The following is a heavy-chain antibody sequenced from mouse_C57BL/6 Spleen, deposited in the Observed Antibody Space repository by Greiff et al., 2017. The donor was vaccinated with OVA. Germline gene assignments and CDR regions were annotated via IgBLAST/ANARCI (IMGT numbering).Heavy chain of an antibody. Sequence: VQLQQPGAELVKPGASVKMSCKASGYPFPSYWITWVKQRPGQGLEWIGDIYPGSGSTNYNEKFKSKATLTVDTSSSTDYMQLSSLTSEDSAVYYCARNFDYWGQGTTLIVSS. CDR1: GYPFPSYW. V-gene: IGHV1-55*01. J-gene: IGHJ2*01. CDR3: ARNFDY. CDR2: IYPGSGST.